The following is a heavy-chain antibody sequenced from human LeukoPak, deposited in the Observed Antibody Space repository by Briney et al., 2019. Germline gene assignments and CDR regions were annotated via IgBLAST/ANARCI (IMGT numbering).Heavy chain of an antibody. V-gene: IGHV4-59*06. J-gene: IGHJ3*02. CDR3: ARVLITMIVGDAFDI. Sequence: PSETLSLTCTVSGGSISSYYWSWIRQHPGKGLEWIGYIYYSGSTYYNPSLKSRVTISVDTSKNQFSLKLSSVTAADTAMYYCARVLITMIVGDAFDIWGQGTMVTVSS. CDR1: GGSISSYY. CDR2: IYYSGST. D-gene: IGHD3-22*01.